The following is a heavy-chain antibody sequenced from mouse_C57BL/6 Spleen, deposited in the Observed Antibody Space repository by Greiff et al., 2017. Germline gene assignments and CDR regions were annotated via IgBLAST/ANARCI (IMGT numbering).Heavy chain of an antibody. J-gene: IGHJ2*01. CDR3: AGDGYYGDFDY. Sequence: VQLQQSGAELARPGASVKMSCKASGYTFTSYTMHWVKQRPGQGLEWIGYINPSSGYTKYNQKFKDKATLTADKSSSAAYMQLSSLTSEDSAVYYCAGDGYYGDFDYWGQGTTRTVSS. CDR1: GYTFTSYT. V-gene: IGHV1-4*01. D-gene: IGHD2-3*01. CDR2: INPSSGYT.